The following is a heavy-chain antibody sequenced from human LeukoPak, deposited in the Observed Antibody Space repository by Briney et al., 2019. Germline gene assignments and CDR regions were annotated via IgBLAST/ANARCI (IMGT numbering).Heavy chain of an antibody. CDR2: ISAYNGNT. J-gene: IGHJ4*02. Sequence: ASVKVSCKASGYTFTSYGIVWVRQAPGQGLEWMGWISAYNGNTNYAQKLQGRVTMTTDTSTSTAYMELRSLRSDDTAVYYCARDRGIVVPAAMLDYGAQETRVTVPS. CDR3: ARDRGIVVPAAMLDY. CDR1: GYTFTSYG. D-gene: IGHD2-2*01. V-gene: IGHV1-18*01.